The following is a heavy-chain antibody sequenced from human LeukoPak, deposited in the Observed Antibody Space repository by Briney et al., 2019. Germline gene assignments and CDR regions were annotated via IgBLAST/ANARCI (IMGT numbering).Heavy chain of an antibody. Sequence: ASVKVSCKASGYTFTSYGISWVRQAPGQGLEWMGWISAYNGNTNYAQKLQGRVTMTTDTYTSTAYMELRSLRSDDTAVYYCARLRLRYFDWFDTSPDAFDIWGQGTMVTVSS. CDR2: ISAYNGNT. CDR3: ARLRLRYFDWFDTSPDAFDI. D-gene: IGHD3-9*01. J-gene: IGHJ3*02. V-gene: IGHV1-18*01. CDR1: GYTFTSYG.